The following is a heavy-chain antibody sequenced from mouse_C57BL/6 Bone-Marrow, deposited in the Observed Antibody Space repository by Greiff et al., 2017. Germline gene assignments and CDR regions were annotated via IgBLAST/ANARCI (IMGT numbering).Heavy chain of an antibody. V-gene: IGHV3-6*01. CDR3: ARDGYYLYFDV. CDR1: GYSITSGYY. Sequence: EVKLLESGPGLVKPSQSLSLTCSVTGYSITSGYYWNWIRQFPGNKLEWMGYISYDGSNNYNPSLKNRISITRDTSKNQFFLKLNSVTTEDTATYYCARDGYYLYFDVWGTGTTVTVSS. CDR2: ISYDGSN. D-gene: IGHD2-3*01. J-gene: IGHJ1*03.